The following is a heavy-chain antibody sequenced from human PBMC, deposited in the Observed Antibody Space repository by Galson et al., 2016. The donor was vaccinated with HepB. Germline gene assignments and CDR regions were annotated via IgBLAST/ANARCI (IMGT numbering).Heavy chain of an antibody. CDR3: AKDREGCYGSGRKRVWFDP. D-gene: IGHD3-10*01. V-gene: IGHV4-59*01. J-gene: IGHJ5*02. CDR1: GGSITSYP. CDR2: MYDSVRT. Sequence: SETLSLTCIVSGGSITSYPWSWIRQPPGKGLEWIGYMYDSVRTNYNPSLKSRVTISVDTSKNQFSLKLSSVTAADTAVYYCAKDREGCYGSGRKRVWFDPWGQGTLFTVSS.